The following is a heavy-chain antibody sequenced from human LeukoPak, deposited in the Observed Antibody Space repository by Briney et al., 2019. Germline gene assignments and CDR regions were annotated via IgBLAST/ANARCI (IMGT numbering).Heavy chain of an antibody. CDR2: IYYSGST. CDR1: GGSISSSSYY. CDR3: ARVPENYDFWGDYRTDYGVDV. V-gene: IGHV4-39*01. D-gene: IGHD3-3*01. J-gene: IGHJ6*02. Sequence: PSETLSLTCTVSGGSISSSSYYWGWIRQPPGKGLEWIGSIYYSGSTYYNPSLKSRVTISVDTSKNQFSLKLTSVTAADTAVYYCARVPENYDFWGDYRTDYGVDVWGQGTTVTVSS.